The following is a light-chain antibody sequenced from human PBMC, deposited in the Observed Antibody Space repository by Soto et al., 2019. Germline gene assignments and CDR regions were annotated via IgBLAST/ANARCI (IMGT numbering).Light chain of an antibody. J-gene: IGKJ5*01. CDR3: QQRSNWPPIT. CDR1: QSVHNF. CDR2: GAS. V-gene: IGKV3-11*01. Sequence: EVVLTQSPATLSLSPGDRAALSCQASQSVHNFLAWYQQKPGQAPRLLIYGASNRAAGIPARFSGSGSGTDFTLTINSLEPEDFAVYYCQQRSNWPPITFGQGTQLEIK.